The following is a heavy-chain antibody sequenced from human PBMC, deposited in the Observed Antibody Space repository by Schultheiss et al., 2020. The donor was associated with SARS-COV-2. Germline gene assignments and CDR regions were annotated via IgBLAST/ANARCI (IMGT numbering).Heavy chain of an antibody. CDR3: ARDRSGVVTAMYH. CDR2: IIPIFGTA. D-gene: IGHD2-21*02. V-gene: IGHV1-69*06. Sequence: SVKVSCKASGGTFSSYAISWVRQAPGQGLEWMGGIIPIFGTANYAQKFQGRVTITADKSTSTAYMELSSLRSEDTAVYYCARDRSGVVTAMYHWGQGTLVTVSS. J-gene: IGHJ5*02. CDR1: GGTFSSYA.